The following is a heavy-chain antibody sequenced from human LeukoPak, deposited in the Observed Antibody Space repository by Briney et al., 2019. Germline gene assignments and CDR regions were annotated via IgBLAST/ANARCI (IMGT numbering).Heavy chain of an antibody. CDR2: INPNSGGT. J-gene: IGHJ4*02. CDR1: GYTFTGYY. Sequence: ASVKVSCKASGYTFTGYYMHWVRQAPGQGLEWMGWINPNSGGTNYAQKFQGRVTMTRDTSISTAYMELSRLRSDDTAVYYCAVEYYDSSGYSPSAFDYWGQGTLVTVSS. D-gene: IGHD3-22*01. V-gene: IGHV1-2*02. CDR3: AVEYYDSSGYSPSAFDY.